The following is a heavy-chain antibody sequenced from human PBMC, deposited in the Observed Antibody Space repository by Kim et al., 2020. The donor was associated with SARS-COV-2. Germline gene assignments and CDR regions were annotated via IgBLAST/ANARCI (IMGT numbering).Heavy chain of an antibody. CDR2: ISGDGGST. CDR3: AKDRKMATRAVYYYYGMDV. V-gene: IGHV3-43*02. CDR1: GFTFDDYA. Sequence: GGSLRLSCAASGFTFDDYAMHWVRQAPGKGLEWVSLISGDGGSTYYADSVKGRFTISRDNSKNSLYLQMNSLRTEDTALYYCAKDRKMATRAVYYYYGMDVWGHGTTVTVSS. D-gene: IGHD5-12*01. J-gene: IGHJ6*02.